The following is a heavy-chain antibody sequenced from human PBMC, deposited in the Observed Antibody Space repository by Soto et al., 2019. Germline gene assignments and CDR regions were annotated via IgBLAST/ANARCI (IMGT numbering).Heavy chain of an antibody. Sequence: GGSLRLSCAITGFNFNIYWMHWVRQAPGKGLEWVAKINQDGSEKYYVDSVKGRFTISRDNTQSSLYLQMDSLRVDDTAVYYCARDRRGVTPGYWGQGTLVTVSS. D-gene: IGHD3-10*01. CDR1: GFNFNIYW. J-gene: IGHJ4*02. CDR3: ARDRRGVTPGY. CDR2: INQDGSEK. V-gene: IGHV3-7*01.